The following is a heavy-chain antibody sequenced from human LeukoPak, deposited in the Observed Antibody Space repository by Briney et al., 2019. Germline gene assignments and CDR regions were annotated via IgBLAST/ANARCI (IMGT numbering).Heavy chain of an antibody. Sequence: GGSLRLSCAASGFTFDDYAMHWVRQAPGKGLEWVSGISWNSGSIGYADSVKGRFTISRDNAKNSLYLQMNSLRAEDMALYYCAKDSRSSHDAFDIWGQGTMVTVSS. V-gene: IGHV3-9*03. CDR1: GFTFDDYA. CDR3: AKDSRSSHDAFDI. CDR2: ISWNSGSI. D-gene: IGHD6-6*01. J-gene: IGHJ3*02.